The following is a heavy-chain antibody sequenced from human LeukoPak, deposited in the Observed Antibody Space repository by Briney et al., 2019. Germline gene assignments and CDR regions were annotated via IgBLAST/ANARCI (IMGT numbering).Heavy chain of an antibody. V-gene: IGHV4-59*12. J-gene: IGHJ6*03. Sequence: PSETLSLTCTVSGGSISSYYWTWIRQPPGKGLEWVGNTFYSGTINYNPSLRSRVTMSVDTSKNQFSLKLSSVTAADTAVYYCARDLAAAAPGGISYYYYMDVWGKGTTVTISS. CDR3: ARDLAAAAPGGISYYYYMDV. CDR2: TFYSGTI. D-gene: IGHD6-13*01. CDR1: GGSISSYY.